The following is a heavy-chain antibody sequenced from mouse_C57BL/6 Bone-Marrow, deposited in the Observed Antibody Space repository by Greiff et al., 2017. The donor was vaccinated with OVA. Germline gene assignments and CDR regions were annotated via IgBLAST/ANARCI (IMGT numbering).Heavy chain of an antibody. CDR2: ISSGGSYT. CDR1: GFTFSSYG. J-gene: IGHJ1*03. Sequence: EVQRVESGGDLVKPGGSLKLSCAASGFTFSSYGMSWVRQTPDKRLEWVATISSGGSYTYYPDSVKGRFTISRDNAKNTRYLQMSSLKSEDTAMYYCARYYYGSSVYWYFDVWGTGTTVTVSS. V-gene: IGHV5-6*01. D-gene: IGHD1-1*01. CDR3: ARYYYGSSVYWYFDV.